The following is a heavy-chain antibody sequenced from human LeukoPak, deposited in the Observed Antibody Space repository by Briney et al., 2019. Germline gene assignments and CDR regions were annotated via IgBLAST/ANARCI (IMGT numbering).Heavy chain of an antibody. Sequence: SETLSLTCTVSGGSISSYYWSWIRQPPGKGLEWIGYIYYSGRTNYNPSHKSRVTISVNTSKNQFSLKLSSVTAADTAVYYCARHTVVTAIEDAFDIWGQGTMVTVSS. D-gene: IGHD2-21*02. V-gene: IGHV4-59*08. CDR3: ARHTVVTAIEDAFDI. J-gene: IGHJ3*02. CDR2: IYYSGRT. CDR1: GGSISSYY.